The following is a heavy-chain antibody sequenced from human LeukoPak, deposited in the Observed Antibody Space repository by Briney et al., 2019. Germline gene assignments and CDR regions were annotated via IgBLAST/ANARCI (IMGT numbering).Heavy chain of an antibody. CDR1: GYSFTSYW. Sequence: GESLKISCKGSGYSFTSYWIGWVRQMPGKGLEWMGIIYPGDSDTRYSPSFQGQVTITADKSISTAYLQWSSLKASDTAMYYCARLTFTMVRGGGRNNWFDPWGQGTLVTVSS. CDR2: IYPGDSDT. CDR3: ARLTFTMVRGGGRNNWFDP. D-gene: IGHD3-10*01. J-gene: IGHJ5*02. V-gene: IGHV5-51*01.